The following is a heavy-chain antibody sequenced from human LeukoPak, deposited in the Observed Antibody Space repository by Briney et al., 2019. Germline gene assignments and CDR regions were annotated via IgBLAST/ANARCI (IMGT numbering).Heavy chain of an antibody. CDR3: ARERMGLVRGYYFDY. D-gene: IGHD6-19*01. J-gene: IGHJ4*02. V-gene: IGHV1-69*13. CDR1: GGTFSSYA. Sequence: ASVKVSCKASGGTFSSYAISWVRQAPGQGLEWMGGIIPIFGTANYAQKFQGRVTITADESTSTAYMELSSLRSEDTAVYYCARERMGLVRGYYFDYWGQGTLVTVSS. CDR2: IIPIFGTA.